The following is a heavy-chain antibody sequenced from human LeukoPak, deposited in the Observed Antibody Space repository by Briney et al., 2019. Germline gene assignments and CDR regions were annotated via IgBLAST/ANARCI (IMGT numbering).Heavy chain of an antibody. CDR3: ATPERGYSGYDFGS. CDR2: INPNSGGT. J-gene: IGHJ4*02. V-gene: IGHV1-2*02. Sequence: PGGSLRLSCAASGFTFSTYWMFWVRQAPGKGLEWVGWINPNSGGTNYAQKFQGRVTMTRDTSISTAYMELSRLRSDDTAVYYCATPERGYSGYDFGSWGQGTLVTVSS. CDR1: GFTFSTYW. D-gene: IGHD5-12*01.